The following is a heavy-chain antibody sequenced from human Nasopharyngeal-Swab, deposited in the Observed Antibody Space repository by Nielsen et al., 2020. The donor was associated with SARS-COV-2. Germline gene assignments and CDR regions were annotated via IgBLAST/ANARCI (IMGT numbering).Heavy chain of an antibody. Sequence: GESLKISCAASGFTFDDYGMSWVRQAPGKGLEWVSGINWNGGSTGYADSVKGRFTISRDNAKNSLYLQMNSLRAEDTAVYYCASFITIFGVVIGGDYWGQGTLVTVSS. CDR1: GFTFDDYG. CDR3: ASFITIFGVVIGGDY. CDR2: INWNGGST. J-gene: IGHJ4*02. D-gene: IGHD3-3*01. V-gene: IGHV3-20*04.